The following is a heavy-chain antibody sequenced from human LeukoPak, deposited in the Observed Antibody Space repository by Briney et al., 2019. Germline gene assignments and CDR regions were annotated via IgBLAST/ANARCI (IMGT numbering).Heavy chain of an antibody. J-gene: IGHJ5*02. V-gene: IGHV4-59*01. CDR3: AREGYSSGWYRFDP. Sequence: SETLSLTCTVSGGSISGYYWSWIRQPPGKGLEWIGYIYYSGSTTYNPSLKSRVTISVDTSKNQFSLKLSSVTAADTAVYYCAREGYSSGWYRFDPWGQGTLVTVSS. CDR1: GGSISGYY. D-gene: IGHD6-19*01. CDR2: IYYSGST.